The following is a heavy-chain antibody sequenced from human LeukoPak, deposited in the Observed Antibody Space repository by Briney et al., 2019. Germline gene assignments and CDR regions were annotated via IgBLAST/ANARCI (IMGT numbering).Heavy chain of an antibody. D-gene: IGHD2-21*01. Sequence: SETLSLTCAVYGGSFSGYYWGWIRQPPGKGLEWIGSIYHSGSTYYNPSLKSRVTVSLDTSKNQFSLKLSSVTAADTAVYYCARQIIPYYMDVWGKGTTVTVSS. J-gene: IGHJ6*03. V-gene: IGHV4-38-2*01. CDR2: IYHSGST. CDR1: GGSFSGYY. CDR3: ARQIIPYYMDV.